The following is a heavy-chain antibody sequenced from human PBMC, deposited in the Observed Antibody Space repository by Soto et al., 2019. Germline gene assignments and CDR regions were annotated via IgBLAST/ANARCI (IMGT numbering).Heavy chain of an antibody. CDR3: ARSGYFDY. Sequence: EVQVVESGGGLVQPGGSLRLSCAASGFTFSTYSMNWVRQAPGKGLEWVSYISSTGNTIYYPDSVKGRFTISRDTAKKSLYPQINSLRAEDTAVYYCARSGYFDYWGQGTLVTVSS. CDR1: GFTFSTYS. V-gene: IGHV3-48*01. CDR2: ISSTGNTI. J-gene: IGHJ4*02. D-gene: IGHD2-8*02.